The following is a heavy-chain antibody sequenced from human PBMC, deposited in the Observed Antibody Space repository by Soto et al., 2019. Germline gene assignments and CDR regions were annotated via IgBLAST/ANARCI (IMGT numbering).Heavy chain of an antibody. V-gene: IGHV3-30*18. J-gene: IGHJ4*02. Sequence: QVQLVGSGGGVVQPGRSLRLSCAASGFTFSHYAMHWVRQAPGKGLEWVALMSYDGSNEYYADSVKGRFTISRDNSKNTLYLQMNSLRAEDTAVYYCAKDGSHNFAYWGQGTLVTVSS. CDR1: GFTFSHYA. CDR3: AKDGSHNFAY. D-gene: IGHD1-26*01. CDR2: MSYDGSNE.